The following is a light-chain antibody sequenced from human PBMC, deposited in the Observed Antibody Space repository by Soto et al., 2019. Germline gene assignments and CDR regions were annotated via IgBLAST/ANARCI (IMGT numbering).Light chain of an antibody. V-gene: IGKV3-15*01. CDR3: HQTYSTPWT. CDR1: QNIHTN. J-gene: IGKJ1*01. CDR2: GAS. Sequence: EIVMTQSPATLSVSPCERATLSCRAGQNIHTNLAWYQQKPGQAPRLLFYGASTGATGLPARFSGSGSGTEFTLTISSLQPEDFATFYCHQTYSTPWTFGQGTKVDIK.